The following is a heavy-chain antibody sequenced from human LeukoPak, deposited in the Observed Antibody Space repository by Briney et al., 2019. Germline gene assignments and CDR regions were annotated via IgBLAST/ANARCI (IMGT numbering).Heavy chain of an antibody. CDR3: ARGDCSSTSCFWFDP. Sequence: GGSLRLSCAASGSTFDGYGMSWVRQAPGKGLEWVSGINWNGGSTGYADSVKGRFTISRDNAKNSLYLQMNSLRAEDTALYYCARGDCSSTSCFWFDPWGQGTLVTVSS. J-gene: IGHJ5*02. D-gene: IGHD2-2*01. V-gene: IGHV3-20*04. CDR2: INWNGGST. CDR1: GSTFDGYG.